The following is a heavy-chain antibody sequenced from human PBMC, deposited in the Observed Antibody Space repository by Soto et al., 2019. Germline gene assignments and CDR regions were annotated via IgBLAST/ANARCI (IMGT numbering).Heavy chain of an antibody. Sequence: QVQLVQSGVEVKKPGASVKVSCKASGYTFISHGISWVRQAPGQGLEWMGWISGKNGNTNYAQKLQGRVTLTTDTSTSTAYMEMSSLRSDVAAVYYCARVSSTIVVVPDYAMDVWGQGTTVAVSS. V-gene: IGHV1-18*04. CDR1: GYTFISHG. CDR3: ARVSSTIVVVPDYAMDV. J-gene: IGHJ6*02. D-gene: IGHD2-15*01. CDR2: ISGKNGNT.